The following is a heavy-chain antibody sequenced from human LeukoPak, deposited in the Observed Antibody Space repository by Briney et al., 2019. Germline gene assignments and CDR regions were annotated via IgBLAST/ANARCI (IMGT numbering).Heavy chain of an antibody. Sequence: SETLSLTCAVYGGSFSGYYWSWIRQPPGKGLEWIGEINHSGSINYNPSLKSRVTISVDTPKNQFSLRLSSVSAADTALYFCARRAGLHSLDYWDQGTLVTVSS. V-gene: IGHV4-34*01. D-gene: IGHD5/OR15-5a*01. CDR2: INHSGSI. CDR1: GGSFSGYY. J-gene: IGHJ4*02. CDR3: ARRAGLHSLDY.